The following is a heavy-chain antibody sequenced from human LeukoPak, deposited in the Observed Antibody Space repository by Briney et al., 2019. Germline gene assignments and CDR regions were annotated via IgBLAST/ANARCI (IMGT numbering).Heavy chain of an antibody. CDR1: GYTFTGYY. Sequence: GASVKVSCKASGYTFTGYYMHWVRQAPGQGLEWLGWISAYNGYTHFAQKFQGRVSMTTDTSTRTAYMELRSLRSDDTAVYYCARVDVLALRAYSYYYMDVWGTGTTVTDSS. J-gene: IGHJ6*03. CDR2: ISAYNGYT. V-gene: IGHV1-18*04. CDR3: ARVDVLALRAYSYYYMDV. D-gene: IGHD2-21*01.